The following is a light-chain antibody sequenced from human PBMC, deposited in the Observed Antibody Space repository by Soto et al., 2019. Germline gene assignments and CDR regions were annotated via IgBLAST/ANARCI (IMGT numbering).Light chain of an antibody. J-gene: IGLJ2*01. CDR3: SSYTSGATPSVV. Sequence: QSALTQPASVSGSPGQSITISCTGTSSDVGGYNSVSWYQQHPGKAPKLILYEVNNRPSGISNRFSGSKSGNTASLTISGLQAEDESDYYCSSYTSGATPSVVFGGGTKVTVL. CDR1: SSDVGGYNS. V-gene: IGLV2-14*03. CDR2: EVN.